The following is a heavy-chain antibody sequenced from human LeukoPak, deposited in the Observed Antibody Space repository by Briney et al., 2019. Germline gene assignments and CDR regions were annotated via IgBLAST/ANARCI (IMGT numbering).Heavy chain of an antibody. J-gene: IGHJ4*02. Sequence: QAGGSLGLSCAAAGFTFINYGIHWVRQAPGKGLEWVALIRYDGSNKYYADSVRGRFTISRDNSKNTVYLQMNSLRGEDTAVYYCSRAGNENSSGYYYWGQGTLVTVSS. D-gene: IGHD6-19*01. V-gene: IGHV3-33*01. CDR3: SRAGNENSSGYYY. CDR2: IRYDGSNK. CDR1: GFTFINYG.